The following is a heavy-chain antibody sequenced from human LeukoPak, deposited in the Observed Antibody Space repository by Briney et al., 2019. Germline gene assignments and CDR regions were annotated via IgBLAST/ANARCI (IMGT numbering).Heavy chain of an antibody. CDR2: ISGSGDNT. J-gene: IGHJ4*02. CDR1: GLTFSSYA. D-gene: IGHD3-22*01. Sequence: GGSPRLSCAASGLTFSSYAMSWVRQAPGKGPEWVSGISGSGDNTYYADSVKGRFTISRDNSKNTPYVLVNSLGTEDTAAYYCAKGSYYDSSGSFYFDYWGQGTLVTVSS. V-gene: IGHV3-23*01. CDR3: AKGSYYDSSGSFYFDY.